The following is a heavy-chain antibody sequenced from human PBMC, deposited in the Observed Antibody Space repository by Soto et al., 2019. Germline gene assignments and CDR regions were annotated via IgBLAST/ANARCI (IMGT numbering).Heavy chain of an antibody. CDR3: AREDSSSWYQYYYGMDV. CDR1: GFTFSSYW. D-gene: IGHD6-13*01. V-gene: IGHV3-74*01. CDR2: INSDGSST. J-gene: IGHJ6*02. Sequence: EVQLVESGGGLVQPGGSLRLSCAASGFTFSSYWMHWVRQAPGKGLVWVSRINSDGSSTSYADSVKGRFTISRDNAKNXXYLQMNSLRAEDTAVYYCAREDSSSWYQYYYGMDVWGQGTTVTVSS.